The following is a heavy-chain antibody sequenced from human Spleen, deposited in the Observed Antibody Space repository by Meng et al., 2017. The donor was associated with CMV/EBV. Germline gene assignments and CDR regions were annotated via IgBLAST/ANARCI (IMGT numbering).Heavy chain of an antibody. D-gene: IGHD2-21*01. CDR2: IHDSGRT. Sequence: SETLSLTCTVSGGSISSSSYYWSWLRQPPGKEVEWIGYIHDSGRTNYRPSLKSRVTISVDKSKNQFSLKLSSVTAADTAVYYCARVYCGGDCYSENWFDPWGQGTLVTVSS. V-gene: IGHV4-61*05. CDR3: ARVYCGGDCYSENWFDP. CDR1: GGSISSSSYY. J-gene: IGHJ5*02.